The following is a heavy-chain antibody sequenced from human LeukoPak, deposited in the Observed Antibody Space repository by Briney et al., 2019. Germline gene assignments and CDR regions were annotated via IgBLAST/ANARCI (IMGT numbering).Heavy chain of an antibody. Sequence: GGSLRLSCTASGFAFDEHGMSWVRQVPGKGLEWVSGINWSGGSTGYADPLRGRFTISRDNAKNALYLQMDSLRAEDTALYYCARAPITSPFYFDYWGQGTLVTVSS. V-gene: IGHV3-20*04. CDR3: ARAPITSPFYFDY. CDR2: INWSGGST. D-gene: IGHD2-2*01. J-gene: IGHJ4*02. CDR1: GFAFDEHG.